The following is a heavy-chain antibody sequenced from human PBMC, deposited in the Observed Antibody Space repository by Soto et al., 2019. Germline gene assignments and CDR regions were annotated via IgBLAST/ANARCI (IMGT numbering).Heavy chain of an antibody. CDR3: VQTTGWPGFDF. CDR2: IYGGGTT. J-gene: IGHJ4*02. V-gene: IGHV3-53*01. Sequence: LRLSCAASGFTVSSKYMTWVRQAPGKGLEWVSVIYGGGTTYYADSVKGRFTISRDNSKNTLYLQVNSLRAEDTAVYYCVQTTGWPGFDFWGQGTLVTVSS. CDR1: GFTVSSKY. D-gene: IGHD6-19*01.